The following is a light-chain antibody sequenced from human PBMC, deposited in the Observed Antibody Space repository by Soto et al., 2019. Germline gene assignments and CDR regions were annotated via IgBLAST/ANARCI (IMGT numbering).Light chain of an antibody. CDR3: QQYNNWRS. CDR2: DAS. CDR1: QSVSSY. Sequence: EIVLTQSPATLSLSPGERATRSCRASQSVSSYLAWYQQKPGQAPRLLIYDASTRATGIPARFSGSGSGTEFTLTIRSLQSEDFAVYYCQQYNNWRSFGQGTKVDIK. J-gene: IGKJ1*01. V-gene: IGKV3D-15*01.